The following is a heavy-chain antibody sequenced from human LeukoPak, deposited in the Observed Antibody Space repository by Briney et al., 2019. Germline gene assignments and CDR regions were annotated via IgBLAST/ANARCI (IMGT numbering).Heavy chain of an antibody. J-gene: IGHJ3*02. CDR2: IIPIFGTA. V-gene: IGHV1-69*13. D-gene: IGHD1-26*01. CDR1: GGTFSSYA. CDR3: AKVIIVGATFYAFDI. Sequence: GASVKVSCKASGGTFSSYAISWVRQAPGQGLEWMGGIIPIFGTANYAQKFQGRVTITADESTSTAYMELSSLRAEDTAVYYCAKVIIVGATFYAFDIWGQGTMVTVSS.